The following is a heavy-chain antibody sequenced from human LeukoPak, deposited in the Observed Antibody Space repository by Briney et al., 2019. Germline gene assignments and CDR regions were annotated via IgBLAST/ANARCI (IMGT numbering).Heavy chain of an antibody. D-gene: IGHD5-18*01. V-gene: IGHV1-46*01. CDR3: ARDIGDTLDAFDI. Sequence: ASVNVACKESGYTFTSYYMHWVRQAPGQGLEWMGIINPSGGSTSYAQTFQGRVTMPRDTSTSTVYMELSSLRSEDTAVYYCARDIGDTLDAFDIWGQGTMVTVSS. CDR2: INPSGGST. J-gene: IGHJ3*02. CDR1: GYTFTSYY.